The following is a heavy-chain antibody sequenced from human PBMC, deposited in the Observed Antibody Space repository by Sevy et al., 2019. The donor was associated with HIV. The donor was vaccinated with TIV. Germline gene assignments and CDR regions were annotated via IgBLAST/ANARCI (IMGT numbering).Heavy chain of an antibody. D-gene: IGHD3-3*01. J-gene: IGHJ4*02. CDR2: INKDGSEG. CDR1: GFTFSRFW. Sequence: GGSLRLSCAASGFTFSRFWMSWVRQAPGKGLEWVANINKDGSEGYYVDSVKGRFTISRDNAKNSLYLQMNSLRGEDTAVFFCARGGVLEWPLGPFDYWGQGTLVTVSS. CDR3: ARGGVLEWPLGPFDY. V-gene: IGHV3-7*03.